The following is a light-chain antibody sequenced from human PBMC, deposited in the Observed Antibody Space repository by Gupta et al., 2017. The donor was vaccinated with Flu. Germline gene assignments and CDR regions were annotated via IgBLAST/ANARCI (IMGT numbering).Light chain of an antibody. CDR2: GAS. J-gene: IGKJ1*01. Sequence: EIVMTQSPATLSVSPGERATLSCRASQSVSSNLAWYQQKPGQAPRLLIYGASTRATGIPARFSGSGSGTEVTLTISSRQSEDVAVYYCQQYNHWLTWTFGQGTXVEIK. CDR1: QSVSSN. CDR3: QQYNHWLTWT. V-gene: IGKV3-15*01.